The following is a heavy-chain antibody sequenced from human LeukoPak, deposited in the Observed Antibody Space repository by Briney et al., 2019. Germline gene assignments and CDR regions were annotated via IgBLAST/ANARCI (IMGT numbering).Heavy chain of an antibody. D-gene: IGHD3-3*01. CDR1: GLTFSSYS. V-gene: IGHV3-21*01. Sequence: GGSLRLSCAASGLTFSSYSMNWVRQAPGKGLEWVSSITSSSGYIYYADSVKGRFTISRDNAKNSLYLQMNSLRAEDTAVYYCARVHDFWSFDYWGQGTLVTVSS. CDR3: ARVHDFWSFDY. J-gene: IGHJ4*02. CDR2: ITSSSGYI.